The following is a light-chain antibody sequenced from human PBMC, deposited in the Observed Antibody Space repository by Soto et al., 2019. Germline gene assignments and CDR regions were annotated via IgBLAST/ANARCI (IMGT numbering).Light chain of an antibody. V-gene: IGKV3-11*01. CDR2: EAS. J-gene: IGKJ1*01. Sequence: EILLTQSPVTLSLSPGERATLSCRASQSVGTYLTWYQQKPGQAPRLLIYEASRRATGIPARFRGSGSGTEFTLTITSLEPEDFAVYYCQQRSTWPSWTFGQGTKV. CDR3: QQRSTWPSWT. CDR1: QSVGTY.